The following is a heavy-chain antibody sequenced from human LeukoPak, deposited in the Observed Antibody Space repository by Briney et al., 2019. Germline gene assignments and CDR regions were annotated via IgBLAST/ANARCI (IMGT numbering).Heavy chain of an antibody. CDR3: ASSGSYRFDY. D-gene: IGHD1-26*01. J-gene: IGHJ4*02. CDR1: GFTFSDYA. CDR2: ITASGTAM. V-gene: IGHV3-48*02. Sequence: GGSLRLSCAASGFTFSDYAMHWVRQAPGKGLEWVSHITASGTAMFYADSVKGRFTISRDNAKNSLYLQMNSLRDEDTAVYYCASSGSYRFDYWGQGTLVTVSS.